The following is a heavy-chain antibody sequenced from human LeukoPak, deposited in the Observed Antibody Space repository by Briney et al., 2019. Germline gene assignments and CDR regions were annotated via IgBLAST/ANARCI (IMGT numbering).Heavy chain of an antibody. V-gene: IGHV4-59*01. CDR3: ARALPDYYGSGSYGFDP. CDR1: GGSISSYY. D-gene: IGHD3-10*01. Sequence: PSETLSLTCTVSGGSISSYYWSWIRQPPGKGLEWIGYIYYSGSTNYNPSLKSRVTISVGTSKNQFSLKLSSVTAADTAVYYCARALPDYYGSGSYGFDPWGQGTLVTVSS. J-gene: IGHJ5*02. CDR2: IYYSGST.